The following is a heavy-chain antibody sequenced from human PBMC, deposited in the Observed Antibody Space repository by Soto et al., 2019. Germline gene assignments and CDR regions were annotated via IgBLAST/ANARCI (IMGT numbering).Heavy chain of an antibody. D-gene: IGHD4-17*01. Sequence: APGKGLEWVSSISSSSSYIYYADSVKGRFTISRDNAKNSLYLQMNSLRAEDTAVYYCARSPTTTPPWFDPWGQGTLVTVSS. J-gene: IGHJ5*02. CDR3: ARSPTTTPPWFDP. CDR2: ISSSSSYI. V-gene: IGHV3-21*01.